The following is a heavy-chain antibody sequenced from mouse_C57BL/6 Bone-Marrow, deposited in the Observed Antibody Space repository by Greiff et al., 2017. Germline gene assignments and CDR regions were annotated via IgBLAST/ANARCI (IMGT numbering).Heavy chain of an antibody. J-gene: IGHJ2*01. CDR2: IDPETGGT. CDR3: TRSYDGYCFDD. D-gene: IGHD2-3*01. Sequence: VQLQQSGAELVRPGASVTLSCQASGYTFTDYEMHWVKQPPVHGLEWIGAIDPETGGTAYNQKFKGKAILTADKSSSTAYMELRSLTSEDSAVYYCTRSYDGYCFDDWGQGTTLTVSS. V-gene: IGHV1-15*01. CDR1: GYTFTDYE.